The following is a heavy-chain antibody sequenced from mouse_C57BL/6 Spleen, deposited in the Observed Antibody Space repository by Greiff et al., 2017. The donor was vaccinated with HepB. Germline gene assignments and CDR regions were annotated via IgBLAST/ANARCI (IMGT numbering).Heavy chain of an antibody. CDR1: GYAFSSYW. CDR3: ARDGSSFGWFAY. CDR2: IYPGDGDT. Sequence: QVQLKESGAELVKPGASVKISCKASGYAFSSYWMNWVKQRPGKGLEWIGQIYPGDGDTNYNGKFKGKATLTADKSSSQAYMQLSSLTSEDSAVYFCARDGSSFGWFAYWGQGTLVTVSA. V-gene: IGHV1-80*01. J-gene: IGHJ3*01. D-gene: IGHD1-1*01.